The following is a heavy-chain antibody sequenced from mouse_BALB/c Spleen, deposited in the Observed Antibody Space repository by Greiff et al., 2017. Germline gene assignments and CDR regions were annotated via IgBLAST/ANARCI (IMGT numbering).Heavy chain of an antibody. CDR1: GFTFSSYT. Sequence: EVMLVESGGGLVKPGGSLKLSCAASGFTFSSYTMSWVRQTPEKRLEWVATISSGGSYTYYPDSVKGRFTISRDNAKNTLYLQMSSLKSEDTAMYYCTRDGTGGFYYFDYWGQGTTLTVSS. CDR2: ISSGGSYT. D-gene: IGHD4-1*01. J-gene: IGHJ2*01. V-gene: IGHV5-6-4*01. CDR3: TRDGTGGFYYFDY.